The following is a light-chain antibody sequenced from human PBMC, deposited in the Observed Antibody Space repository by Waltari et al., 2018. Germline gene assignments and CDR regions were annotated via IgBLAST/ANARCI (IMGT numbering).Light chain of an antibody. V-gene: IGKV4-1*01. CDR1: QSVLSRSDSKNF. CDR3: QQYYSTPPT. CDR2: WAS. J-gene: IGKJ1*01. Sequence: DIVMTQSPDSLAVSLGESATINCKSSQSVLSRSDSKNFLAWYQQKPGQSPKLLINWASTRESGVPDRCSGSGSGTDFALTISTLQGEDVAVYYGQQYYSTPPTFGQGTKVEIK.